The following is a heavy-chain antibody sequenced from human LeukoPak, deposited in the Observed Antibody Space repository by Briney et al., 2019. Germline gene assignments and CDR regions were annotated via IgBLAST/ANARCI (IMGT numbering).Heavy chain of an antibody. V-gene: IGHV1-18*01. Sequence: GASVKVSCKASGYTFTSYGISWVRQAPGQGLEWMGWISAYNGNTNYAQKLQGRVTMTTDTSTSTAYMELRSLRSDDTAVYYCGRDEWPYCSSTSCYKEGNYYYYYYMDVWGKGTTVTVSS. CDR2: ISAYNGNT. CDR1: GYTFTSYG. D-gene: IGHD2-2*02. J-gene: IGHJ6*03. CDR3: GRDEWPYCSSTSCYKEGNYYYYYYMDV.